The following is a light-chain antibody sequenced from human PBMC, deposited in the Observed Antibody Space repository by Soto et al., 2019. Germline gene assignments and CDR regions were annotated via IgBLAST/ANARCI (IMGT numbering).Light chain of an antibody. CDR1: QSISSW. Sequence: DIPMTQSPATLSASVGDRVTITCRASQSISSWLAWYQQKPGKVPKLLIDDASNLESGVPSRFSGSGSGTEFTITISSLQPYDFATYYCQQYNTYPWTFGQGTKVEIK. J-gene: IGKJ1*01. V-gene: IGKV1-5*01. CDR3: QQYNTYPWT. CDR2: DAS.